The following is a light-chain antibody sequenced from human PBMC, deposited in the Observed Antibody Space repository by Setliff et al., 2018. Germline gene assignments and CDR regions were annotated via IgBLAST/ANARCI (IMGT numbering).Light chain of an antibody. Sequence: QSALTQPRSVSGSPGQSVTISCTGTSSDVGGYNFVSWYQVYPGKAPKVMIYDVNNRPSGVSDRFSGSKSGNTASLTISGLQAEDEADYYCGSYARSSAPYVFGTGTKVTVL. V-gene: IGLV2-11*01. CDR3: GSYARSSAPYV. J-gene: IGLJ1*01. CDR1: SSDVGGYNF. CDR2: DVN.